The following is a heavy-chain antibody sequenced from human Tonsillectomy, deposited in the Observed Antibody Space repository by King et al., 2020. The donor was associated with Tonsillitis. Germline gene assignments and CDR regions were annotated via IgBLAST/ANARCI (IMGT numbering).Heavy chain of an antibody. D-gene: IGHD2-2*01. CDR2: IYYSGST. CDR1: GGPISSGGYY. V-gene: IGHV4-31*03. Sequence: VQLQESGPGLVKPSQTLSLTCNVSGGPISSGGYYWSWIRQHPGKGLEWIGYIYYSGSTYYNPSLKSRVTISVDTSKNHFSLKLSSVTAADTAVYYCARGLFSSTSADAFDIWAKGHWSPSLQ. CDR3: ARGLFSSTSADAFDI. J-gene: IGHJ3*02.